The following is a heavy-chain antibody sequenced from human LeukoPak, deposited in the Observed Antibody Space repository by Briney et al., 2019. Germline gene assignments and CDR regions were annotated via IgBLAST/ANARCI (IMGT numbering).Heavy chain of an antibody. D-gene: IGHD2-2*01. CDR1: GFTFSDYW. CDR3: ARVRMTRANWFDP. Sequence: PGGSLRLSCAASGFTFSDYWMLWVRQAPGKGLVWVSRILSDASSASYADSVKGRLTISRDIAKNTLYLQMNSLRAEDTAVYYCARVRMTRANWFDPWGQGTLVTVSS. J-gene: IGHJ5*02. CDR2: ILSDASSA. V-gene: IGHV3-74*01.